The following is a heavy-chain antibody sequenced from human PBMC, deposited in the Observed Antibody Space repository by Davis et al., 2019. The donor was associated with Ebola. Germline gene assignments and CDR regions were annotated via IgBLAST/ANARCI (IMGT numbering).Heavy chain of an antibody. D-gene: IGHD6-19*01. Sequence: PGGSLRLSCAASGFTFSDYYMSWIRQAPGKGLEWVSYISSSSSYTNYADSVKGRFTISRDNSKNTLYLQMNSLRAEDTAVYYCAKDLGSSGWYQGYFQHWGQGTLVTVSS. CDR1: GFTFSDYY. V-gene: IGHV3-11*05. CDR2: ISSSSSYT. J-gene: IGHJ1*01. CDR3: AKDLGSSGWYQGYFQH.